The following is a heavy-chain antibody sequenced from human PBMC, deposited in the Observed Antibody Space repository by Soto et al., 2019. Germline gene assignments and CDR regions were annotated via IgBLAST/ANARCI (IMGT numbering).Heavy chain of an antibody. CDR1: GFTFSSYS. CDR2: ISSSSSYI. Sequence: EVQLVESGGGLVKPGGSLRLSCAASGFTFSSYSMNWVRQAPGKGLEWVSSISSSSSYIYYADSVKGRFTISRDNAKNSLYLQMNSLRAEDTAVYYCAREESEVSSSSGCLGFWGQGTLVTVSS. V-gene: IGHV3-21*01. CDR3: AREESEVSSSSGCLGF. D-gene: IGHD6-19*01. J-gene: IGHJ4*02.